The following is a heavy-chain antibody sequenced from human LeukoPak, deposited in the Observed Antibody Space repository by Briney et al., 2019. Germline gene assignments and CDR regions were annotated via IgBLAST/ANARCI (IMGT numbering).Heavy chain of an antibody. Sequence: PSETLSLTCAVSGGSISSYYWSWIRQPAGKGLEWIGRTYTSGSTNYNPSLKSRVTMSVDTSKNQFSLKLSSVTAADTAVYYCARDLRMWGAFDIWGQGTMVTVSS. J-gene: IGHJ3*02. CDR2: TYTSGST. D-gene: IGHD1-26*01. CDR3: ARDLRMWGAFDI. CDR1: GGSISSYY. V-gene: IGHV4-4*07.